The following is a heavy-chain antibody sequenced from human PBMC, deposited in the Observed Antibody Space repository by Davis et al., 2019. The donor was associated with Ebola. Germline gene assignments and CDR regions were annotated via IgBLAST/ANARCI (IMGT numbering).Heavy chain of an antibody. CDR2: IRKDGVQK. CDR1: GFTFSDHY. J-gene: IGHJ4*02. CDR3: ARVVSGY. V-gene: IGHV3-7*03. D-gene: IGHD6-25*01. Sequence: GESLKISCAASGFTFSDHYMDWVRQAPGKGLEWVATIRKDGVQKFYVDSVKGRFIISRDNARNSLYLQMNSLKTDDTAVYYCARVVSGYWGQGTLVSVSS.